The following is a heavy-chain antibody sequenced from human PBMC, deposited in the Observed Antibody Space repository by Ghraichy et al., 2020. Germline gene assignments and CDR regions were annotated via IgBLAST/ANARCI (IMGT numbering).Heavy chain of an antibody. J-gene: IGHJ4*02. V-gene: IGHV4-59*01. CDR1: GASISFYY. CDR2: IYSSGTT. D-gene: IGHD3-16*01. Sequence: SETLSLTCTVSGASISFYYWNWIRQPPGKGLEWIGYIYSSGTTNYNPSLKSRVTISVDTSKNQFSMKLSSVTAADTAVYYCARGGTMTTFYFHGFDYWGQGTLVTVSS. CDR3: ARGGTMTTFYFHGFDY.